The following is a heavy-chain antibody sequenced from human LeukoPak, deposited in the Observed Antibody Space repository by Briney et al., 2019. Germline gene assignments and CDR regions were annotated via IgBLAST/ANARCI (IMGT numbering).Heavy chain of an antibody. V-gene: IGHV3-30*18. Sequence: GGSLRLSCAASGFTFSSYGMHWVRQAPGKGLEWVAVISYDGSNKYYADSVKGRFTISRDNAKNSLYLQMNSLRAEDMALYYCAKGSSTTVLAEPFDYWGQGTLVTVSS. CDR2: ISYDGSNK. CDR3: AKGSSTTVLAEPFDY. J-gene: IGHJ4*02. D-gene: IGHD2-2*01. CDR1: GFTFSSYG.